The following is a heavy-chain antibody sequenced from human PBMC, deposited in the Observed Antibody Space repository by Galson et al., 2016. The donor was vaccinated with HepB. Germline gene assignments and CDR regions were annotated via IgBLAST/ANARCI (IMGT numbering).Heavy chain of an antibody. CDR2: ISGSGDNL. CDR3: AKDMIDIWPADAFDA. CDR1: GFSFSTYA. V-gene: IGHV3-23*01. J-gene: IGHJ3*01. D-gene: IGHD3-22*01. Sequence: SLRLSCAASGFSFSTYAMNWVRQPPGRGLEWVAAISGSGDNLYYGDSVRGRFTISRDNSKNTLHLQMDGLAAEDTALYYCAKDMIDIWPADAFDAWGPGTMVTVSS.